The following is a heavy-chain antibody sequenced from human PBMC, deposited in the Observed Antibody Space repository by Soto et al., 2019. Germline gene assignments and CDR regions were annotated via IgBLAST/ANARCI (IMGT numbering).Heavy chain of an antibody. CDR3: ATVFCSGGSCPIGNWFDP. Sequence: GASVKVSCKVSGYTLTELSMHWVRQAPGKGLEWMGGFDPEDGETIYAQKFQGRVTMTEDTSTDTAYMELSSLRSEDTAVYYCATVFCSGGSCPIGNWFDPWGQGTLVTV. CDR2: FDPEDGET. D-gene: IGHD2-15*01. CDR1: GYTLTELS. V-gene: IGHV1-24*01. J-gene: IGHJ5*02.